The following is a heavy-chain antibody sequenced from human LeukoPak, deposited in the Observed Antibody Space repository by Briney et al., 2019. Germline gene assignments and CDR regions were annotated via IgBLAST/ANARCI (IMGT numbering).Heavy chain of an antibody. Sequence: PSETLSLTCAVCGGSFSGYYWSWIRQPPGKGLEWIGEINHSGSTNYNPSLKSRVTISVDTSKNQFSLKLSSVTAADTAVYYCARVRWVYMDVWGKGTTVTISS. V-gene: IGHV4-34*01. J-gene: IGHJ6*03. CDR2: INHSGST. CDR1: GGSFSGYY. CDR3: ARVRWVYMDV. D-gene: IGHD3-16*01.